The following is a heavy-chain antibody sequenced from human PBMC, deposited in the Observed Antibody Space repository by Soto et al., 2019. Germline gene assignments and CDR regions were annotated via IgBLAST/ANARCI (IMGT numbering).Heavy chain of an antibody. CDR3: ARGIVVVVAAMRLEPTNYYYYMDV. CDR1: GGSFSGYY. J-gene: IGHJ6*03. CDR2: INHSGST. D-gene: IGHD2-15*01. Sequence: SETLSLTCAVYGGSFSGYYWSWIRQPPGKGLEWIGEINHSGSTNYNPSLKSRVTISVDTSKNQFSLKLSSVTAADTAVYYCARGIVVVVAAMRLEPTNYYYYMDVWGKGTTVTVSS. V-gene: IGHV4-34*01.